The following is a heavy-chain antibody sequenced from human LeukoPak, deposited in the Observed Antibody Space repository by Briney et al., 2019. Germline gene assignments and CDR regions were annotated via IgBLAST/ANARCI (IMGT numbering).Heavy chain of an antibody. CDR2: IYSGGST. D-gene: IGHD6-19*01. CDR3: AKDGSGWPYYFDY. Sequence: RGSLRLSCAASGFTVSSNYMSWVRQAPGKGLEWVSVIYSGGSTYYADSVKGRFTISRDNSKNTLYLQMNSLRAEDTAVYYCAKDGSGWPYYFDYWGQGTLVTVSS. CDR1: GFTVSSNY. V-gene: IGHV3-66*01. J-gene: IGHJ4*02.